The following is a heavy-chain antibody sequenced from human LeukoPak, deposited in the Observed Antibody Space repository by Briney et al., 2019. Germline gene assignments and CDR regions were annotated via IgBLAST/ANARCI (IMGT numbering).Heavy chain of an antibody. D-gene: IGHD6-6*01. CDR2: INHSGST. CDR3: ARSRIAARPLYYYYYMDV. CDR1: GYSISSGYY. Sequence: SETLSLTCTVSGYSISSGYYWGWIRQPPGKGLEWIGEINHSGSTNYNPSLKSRVTISVDTSKNQFSLKLSSVTAADTAVYYCARSRIAARPLYYYYYMDVWGKGTTVTVSS. J-gene: IGHJ6*03. V-gene: IGHV4-38-2*02.